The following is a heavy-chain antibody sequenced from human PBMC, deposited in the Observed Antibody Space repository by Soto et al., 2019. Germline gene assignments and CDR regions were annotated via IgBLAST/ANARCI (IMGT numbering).Heavy chain of an antibody. V-gene: IGHV3-23*01. CDR3: AKWVVGFWVRGVHFDY. CDR2: ISGSGGST. D-gene: IGHD3-10*01. CDR1: GFTFSSYA. J-gene: IGHJ4*02. Sequence: PGGSLRLSCAASGFTFSSYAMSWVRQAPGKGLGWVSAISGSGGSTYYADSVKGRFTISRDNSKNTLYLQMNSLRAEDTAVYYCAKWVVGFWVRGVHFDYWGQGTLVTVSS.